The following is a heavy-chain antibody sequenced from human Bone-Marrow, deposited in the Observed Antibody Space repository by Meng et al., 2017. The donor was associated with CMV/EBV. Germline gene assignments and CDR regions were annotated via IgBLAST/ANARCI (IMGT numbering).Heavy chain of an antibody. Sequence: ASVKVSCKASGYTFTGYYMHWVRQAPGQGLEWMGWINPNSGGTNYAQKFQGRVTMTRDTSISPAYMELSRLRSDDTAVYYRVRDGDTAMVHYYYYGMDVWGQGPTVTVSS. J-gene: IGHJ6*02. CDR2: INPNSGGT. D-gene: IGHD5-18*01. V-gene: IGHV1-2*02. CDR1: GYTFTGYY. CDR3: VRDGDTAMVHYYYYGMDV.